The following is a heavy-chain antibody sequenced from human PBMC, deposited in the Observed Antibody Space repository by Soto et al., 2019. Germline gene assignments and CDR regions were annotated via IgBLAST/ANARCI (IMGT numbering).Heavy chain of an antibody. CDR3: ARALQSPADTGDWFDP. CDR2: ISSSSSYI. D-gene: IGHD2-2*01. CDR1: GFTFSSYS. V-gene: IGHV3-21*01. Sequence: SLRLSCAASGFTFSSYSMNWVRQAPGKGLEWVSSISSSSSYIYYADSVKGRFTISRDNAKNSLYLQMNSLRAEDTAVYYCARALQSPADTGDWFDPWGQGTLVTVSS. J-gene: IGHJ5*02.